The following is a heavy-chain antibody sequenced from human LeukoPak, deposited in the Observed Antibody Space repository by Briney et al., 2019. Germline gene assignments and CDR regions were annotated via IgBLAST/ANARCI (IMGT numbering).Heavy chain of an antibody. D-gene: IGHD2-2*01. J-gene: IGHJ4*02. CDR1: GGTFSSYA. Sequence: ASVKVSCKASGGTFSSYAISWVRQAPGQGLEWMGGIIPIFGTANYAQKFQGRVTITADESTSTAYTELSSLRSEDTAVYYCARDQYQLLTGAFDYWGQGTLVTVSS. CDR2: IIPIFGTA. V-gene: IGHV1-69*13. CDR3: ARDQYQLLTGAFDY.